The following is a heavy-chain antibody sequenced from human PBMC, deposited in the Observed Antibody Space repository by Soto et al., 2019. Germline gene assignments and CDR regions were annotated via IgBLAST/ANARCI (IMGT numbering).Heavy chain of an antibody. CDR1: GYTFTSYG. CDR2: ISAYNGNT. CDR3: ARDQGPWFGEFRDAFDI. V-gene: IGHV1-18*01. Sequence: ASVKVSCKASGYTFTSYGISWVRQAPGQGLEWMGWISAYNGNTNYAQKHQGRVTMTTDTSTSTAYMELSRLRSDDTAVYYGARDQGPWFGEFRDAFDIWGQGTMVTVSS. D-gene: IGHD3-10*01. J-gene: IGHJ3*02.